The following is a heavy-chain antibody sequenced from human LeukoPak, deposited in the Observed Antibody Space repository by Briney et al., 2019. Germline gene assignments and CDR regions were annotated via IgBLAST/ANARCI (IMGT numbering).Heavy chain of an antibody. J-gene: IGHJ4*02. D-gene: IGHD5-12*01. CDR1: GFTVTSNY. CDR3: AREVRGYYFDY. V-gene: IGHV3-53*01. Sequence: GGSLRLSCAASGFTVTSNYMTWVRQAPGKGLEWVSVISSGGHTYYADSVKGRFTISRDNSKNTVYLQMNGLRAEDTAVYYCAREVRGYYFDYWGQGTLVTASS. CDR2: ISSGGHT.